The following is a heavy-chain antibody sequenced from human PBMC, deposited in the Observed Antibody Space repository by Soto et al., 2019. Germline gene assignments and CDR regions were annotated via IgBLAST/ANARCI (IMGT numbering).Heavy chain of an antibody. V-gene: IGHV3-11*01. CDR3: ASEEEDCGGGCANFHY. D-gene: IGHD2-21*02. J-gene: IGHJ4*02. Sequence: GGSLRLSCAASGFTFSDYYMSWIRQAPGKGLEWVSYMSSSGSNIKYADSVKGRFTISRDNAKNSLYLQMNSLRAEDTAVYYCASEEEDCGGGCANFHYCGQGTLVTVSS. CDR1: GFTFSDYY. CDR2: MSSSGSNI.